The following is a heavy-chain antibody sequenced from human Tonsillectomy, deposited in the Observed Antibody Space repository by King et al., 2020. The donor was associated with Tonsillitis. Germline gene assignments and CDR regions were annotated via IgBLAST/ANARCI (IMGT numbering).Heavy chain of an antibody. CDR2: IYPVDSDT. J-gene: IGHJ6*03. CDR1: GNSFTKYW. CDR3: ARQQTTNYYMDV. V-gene: IGHV5-51*01. Sequence: VQLVEAGAEVKKPGESLKISCKGSGNSFTKYWVGGVRQMPGEGLEGMGIIYPVDSDTRYNPSFQGQVTISPSKSTSTPYLQWSSLKASDTARYYCARQQTTNYYMDVWGKGTTVTVSS. D-gene: IGHD4-11*01.